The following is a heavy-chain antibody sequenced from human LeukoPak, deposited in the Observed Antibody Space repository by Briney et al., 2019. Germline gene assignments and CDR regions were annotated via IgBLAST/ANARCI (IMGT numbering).Heavy chain of an antibody. J-gene: IGHJ4*02. CDR1: GFTVSSNY. CDR3: ARDTGSAAGIDY. V-gene: IGHV3-53*01. Sequence: GGSLRLSCAASGFTVSSNYMSWVRQAPGKGLEWVSVIYSGGSTYYADSVKGRFTISRDNAKNSLYLQMNSLRAEDTAVYYCARDTGSAAGIDYWGQGTLVTVSS. CDR2: IYSGGST. D-gene: IGHD6-13*01.